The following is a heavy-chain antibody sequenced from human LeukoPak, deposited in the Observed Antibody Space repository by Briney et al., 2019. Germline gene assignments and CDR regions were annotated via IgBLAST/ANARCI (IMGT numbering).Heavy chain of an antibody. CDR1: GFAFSIYA. V-gene: IGHV3-23*01. Sequence: GGSLRLSCAASGFAFSIYAMTWVRQAPGKGLEWVSAISGSGGSTYYADSVKGRFIISRDNSKNTLYLQMNSLRAEDTAVYYCAKDLLTPDYYYYMDVWGKGTTVTVSS. J-gene: IGHJ6*03. CDR2: ISGSGGST. D-gene: IGHD4/OR15-4a*01. CDR3: AKDLLTPDYYYYMDV.